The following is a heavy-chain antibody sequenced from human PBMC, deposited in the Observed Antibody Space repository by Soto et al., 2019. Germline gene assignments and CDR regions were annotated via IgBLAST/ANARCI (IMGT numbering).Heavy chain of an antibody. CDR2: ISSSSSTI. Sequence: PGGSLRLSCAASGFTFSSYSMNWVRQAPGKGLEWVSYISSSSSTIYYADSVKGRFTISRDNAKNSLYLQMNSLRAEDTAVYYCARGGFTIFGVVGYKDVWGKGTTVTVSS. CDR3: ARGGFTIFGVVGYKDV. J-gene: IGHJ6*03. V-gene: IGHV3-48*01. CDR1: GFTFSSYS. D-gene: IGHD3-3*01.